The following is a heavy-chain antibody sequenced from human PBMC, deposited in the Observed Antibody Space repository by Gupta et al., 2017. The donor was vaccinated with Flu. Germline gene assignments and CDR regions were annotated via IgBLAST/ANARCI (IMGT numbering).Heavy chain of an antibody. Sequence: SNWWSWVRQPPGKGLEWIGEIYHSGSTNYNPSLKSRVTISVDKSKNQFSLKLSSVTAADTAVYYCASRPITIFGGEWFDPWGQGTLVPVPS. CDR1: SNW. CDR3: ASRPITIFGGEWFDP. D-gene: IGHD3-3*01. J-gene: IGHJ5*02. V-gene: IGHV4-4*02. CDR2: IYHSGST.